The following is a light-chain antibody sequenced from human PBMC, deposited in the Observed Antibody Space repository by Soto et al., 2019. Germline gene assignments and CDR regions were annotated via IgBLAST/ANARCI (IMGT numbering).Light chain of an antibody. Sequence: QAFVTQERSLTVSPGVTVTLTCASSTGAVTSGYYPSWFQQKPGQAPRALIYSTRNKYSWTPARFSGSLLGGKAALTLSGVQPEDEADYYCLLYYGGVQLVFGGGTQLTVL. J-gene: IGLJ3*02. CDR1: TGAVTSGYY. CDR3: LLYYGGVQLV. V-gene: IGLV7-43*01. CDR2: STR.